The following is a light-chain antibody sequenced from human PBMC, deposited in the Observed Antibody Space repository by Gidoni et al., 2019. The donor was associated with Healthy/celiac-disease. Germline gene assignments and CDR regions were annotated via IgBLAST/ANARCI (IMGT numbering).Light chain of an antibody. V-gene: IGKV3-11*01. CDR2: DAS. CDR3: QQRSNWPLFT. J-gene: IGKJ3*01. CDR1: QSVSSY. Sequence: LSCRASQSVSSYLAWYQQKPGQAPRLLIYDASNRATGIPARFSGSGSGTDFTLTISSLEPEDFAVYYCQQRSNWPLFTFGPGTQVDIK.